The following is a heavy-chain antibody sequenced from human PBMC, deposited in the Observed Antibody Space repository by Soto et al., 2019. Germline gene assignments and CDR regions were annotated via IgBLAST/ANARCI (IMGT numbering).Heavy chain of an antibody. CDR2: IIPIFGTA. Sequence: GASVKGYCKASGGTFSSYAISWVRQAPGQGLEWMGGIIPIFGTANYAQKFQGRVTITADESTSTAYMELSSLRSEDTAVYYCARGLGGSSTGHYYYYYGMDVWGQGTTVTVSS. J-gene: IGHJ6*02. D-gene: IGHD1-26*01. CDR1: GGTFSSYA. CDR3: ARGLGGSSTGHYYYYYGMDV. V-gene: IGHV1-69*01.